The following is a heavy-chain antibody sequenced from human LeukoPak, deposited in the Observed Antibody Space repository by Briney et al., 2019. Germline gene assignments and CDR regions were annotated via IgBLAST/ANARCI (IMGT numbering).Heavy chain of an antibody. CDR3: ARTGYDFWSGATFDY. Sequence: KPSETLSLTCTVSGGSISSSSYYWSWIRQPAGKGLEWIGRIYTSGSTNYNPSLKSRVTMSVDTSKNQFSLKLSSVTAADTAVYYCARTGYDFWSGATFDYWGQGTLVTVSS. D-gene: IGHD3-3*01. V-gene: IGHV4-61*02. J-gene: IGHJ4*02. CDR2: IYTSGST. CDR1: GGSISSSSYY.